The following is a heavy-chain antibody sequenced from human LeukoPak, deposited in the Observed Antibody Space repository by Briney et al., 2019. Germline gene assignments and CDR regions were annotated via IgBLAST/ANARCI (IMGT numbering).Heavy chain of an antibody. CDR3: ARVNTGSYCGGDCYPDAFDI. D-gene: IGHD2-21*01. Sequence: SETLSLTCTVSGGSISSSSYYWSWIRQPPGKGLEWIGYIYHSGSTYYNPSLKSRVTISVDRSKNQFSLKLSSVTAADTAVYYCARVNTGSYCGGDCYPDAFDIWGQGTMVTVSS. V-gene: IGHV4-30-2*01. CDR1: GGSISSSSYY. CDR2: IYHSGST. J-gene: IGHJ3*02.